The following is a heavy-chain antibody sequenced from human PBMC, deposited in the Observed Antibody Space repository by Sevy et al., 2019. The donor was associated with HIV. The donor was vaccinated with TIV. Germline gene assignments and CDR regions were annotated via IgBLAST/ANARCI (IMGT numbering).Heavy chain of an antibody. Sequence: SETLSLTCPVSGGSISSGGYYWSWIRQHPGKGLEWIGYIYYSGSTYYNPSLKSRVTISVDTSKNQFSLKLSSVTAADTAVYYCARVASGYCGGDCYSNWFDPWGQGTLVTVSS. J-gene: IGHJ5*02. D-gene: IGHD2-21*02. CDR1: GGSISSGGYY. CDR3: ARVASGYCGGDCYSNWFDP. CDR2: IYYSGST. V-gene: IGHV4-31*03.